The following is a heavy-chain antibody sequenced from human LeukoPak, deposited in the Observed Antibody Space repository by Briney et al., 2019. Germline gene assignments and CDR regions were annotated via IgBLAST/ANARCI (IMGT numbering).Heavy chain of an antibody. D-gene: IGHD2-8*01. CDR2: INPSGGST. J-gene: IGHJ4*02. CDR3: ARSGTSCSYPGYCTNGEIDY. Sequence: ASVKDSCKASGYTFTSYYMHWVRQAPGQGLEWMGIINPSGGSTSYAQKFQGRVTMTRDMSTSTVYMELSSLRSEDTAVYYCARSGTSCSYPGYCTNGEIDYWGQGTLVTVSS. CDR1: GYTFTSYY. V-gene: IGHV1-46*01.